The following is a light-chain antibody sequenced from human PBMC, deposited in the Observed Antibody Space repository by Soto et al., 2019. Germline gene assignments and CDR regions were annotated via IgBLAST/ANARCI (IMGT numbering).Light chain of an antibody. CDR2: GVS. CDR3: QQYGSPLS. Sequence: EIVLTQSPGTLSLSPGERATLSCRASQSVSSRNLAWYQQKPGQAPRLLMYGVSSRATGIPDRFSGSGSGTDFTLSISRLEPEDFAVYYCQQYGSPLSFGGGTKVDIK. J-gene: IGKJ4*01. CDR1: QSVSSRN. V-gene: IGKV3-20*01.